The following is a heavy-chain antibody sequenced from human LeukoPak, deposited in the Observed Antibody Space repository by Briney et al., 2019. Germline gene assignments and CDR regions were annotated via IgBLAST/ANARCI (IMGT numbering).Heavy chain of an antibody. CDR1: GFTFSAHW. CDR2: INQDGSQK. D-gene: IGHD2-8*01. Sequence: GGSLRLSCAASGFTFSAHWMSWVRQAPGKGLEWVASINQDGSQKHYVDSVQGRFTISRDNTKKSLFLQMSSLRAEDTAVYYCARLKDDVTKLDYWGQGTLVTVSS. J-gene: IGHJ4*02. V-gene: IGHV3-7*01. CDR3: ARLKDDVTKLDY.